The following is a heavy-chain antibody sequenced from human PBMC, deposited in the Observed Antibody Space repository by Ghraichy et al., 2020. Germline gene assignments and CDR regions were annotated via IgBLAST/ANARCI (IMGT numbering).Heavy chain of an antibody. Sequence: SQTLSLTCAVHGGSFSGSDWSWIHQSPGRGLEWIGEVNENGGTNFNPSLEGRATISVDTSSIQFSLNLESVTAADTAIYYCARGPTARAAAGTFDSWGQGILVTVSS. V-gene: IGHV4-34*01. D-gene: IGHD6-13*01. CDR1: GGSFSGSD. J-gene: IGHJ4*02. CDR3: ARGPTARAAAGTFDS. CDR2: VNENGGT.